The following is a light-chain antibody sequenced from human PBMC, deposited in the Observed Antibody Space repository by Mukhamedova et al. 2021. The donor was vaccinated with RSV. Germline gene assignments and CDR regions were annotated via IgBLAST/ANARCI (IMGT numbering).Light chain of an antibody. V-gene: IGLV3-19*01. CDR2: GKN. J-gene: IGLJ2*01. Sequence: RITCQGDSLRSYYASWYQQKPGQAPVLVIYGKNNRPSGIPDRFSGSSSGNTASLTITGAQAEDEADYYCNSRDSSGNLVVFGGGT. CDR3: NSRDSSGNLVV. CDR1: SLRSYY.